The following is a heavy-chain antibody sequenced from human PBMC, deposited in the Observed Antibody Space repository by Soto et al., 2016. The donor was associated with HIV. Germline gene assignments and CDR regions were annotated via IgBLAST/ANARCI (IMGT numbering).Heavy chain of an antibody. V-gene: IGHV4-39*01. CDR2: IYYTGST. CDR3: ARHYEGLVGY. D-gene: IGHD3-16*01. Sequence: QLQLQESGPGLVKPSETLSLTCTVSGGSLTSDYYWGWIRQPPGKGLTWIGSIYYTGSTYYPSLKSRATISIDTSKNQFSLKVTSVTAADTAIYYCARHYEGLVGYWGQGTLVTVSS. CDR1: GGSLTSDYY. J-gene: IGHJ4*02.